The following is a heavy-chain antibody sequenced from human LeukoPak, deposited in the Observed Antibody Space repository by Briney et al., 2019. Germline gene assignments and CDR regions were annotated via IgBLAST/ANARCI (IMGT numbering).Heavy chain of an antibody. D-gene: IGHD3-10*01. CDR3: ARARLLWFGEYPYYFDY. V-gene: IGHV3-7*03. J-gene: IGHJ4*02. CDR2: IKQDGSEK. CDR1: GFTFSSYW. Sequence: GGSLRLSCAASGFTFSSYWMSWVRQPPGKGLEWVANIKQDGSEKYYVDSVKGRFTISRDNAKNSLYLQMNSLRAEDTAVYYCARARLLWFGEYPYYFDYWGEGALVTVSS.